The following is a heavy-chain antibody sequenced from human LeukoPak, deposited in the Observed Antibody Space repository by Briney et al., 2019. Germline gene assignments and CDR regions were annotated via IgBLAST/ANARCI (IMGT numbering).Heavy chain of an antibody. D-gene: IGHD3-22*01. V-gene: IGHV4-59*01. CDR2: IYYSGST. CDR3: ARAGSGYYIYYYGMDV. CDR1: GGSISSYY. J-gene: IGHJ6*02. Sequence: SETLSLTCTVSGGSISSYYWSWIRQPPGKGLEWTGYIYYSGSTNYNPSLMSRVTISVDTSKNQFSLKLSSVTAADTAVYYCARAGSGYYIYYYGMDVWGQGTTVTVSS.